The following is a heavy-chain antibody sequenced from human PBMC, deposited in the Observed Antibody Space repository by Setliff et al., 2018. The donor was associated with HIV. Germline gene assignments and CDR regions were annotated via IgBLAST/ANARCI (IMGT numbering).Heavy chain of an antibody. V-gene: IGHV3-33*08. CDR1: GFTFRDYS. CDR3: ARDFYSSTSGAVPD. CDR2: IWYDGSNK. J-gene: IGHJ6*02. Sequence: GGSLRLSCTASGFTFRDYSMNWVRQAPGRGLEWVSIIWYDGSNKFYADSVKGRFTISRDNSKNTLYLQMNNLRVEDTAVYYCARDFYSSTSGAVPDWGQGTAVTVSS. D-gene: IGHD6-6*01.